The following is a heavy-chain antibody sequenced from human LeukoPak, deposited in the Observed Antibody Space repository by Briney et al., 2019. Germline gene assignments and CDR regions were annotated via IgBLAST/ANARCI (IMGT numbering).Heavy chain of an antibody. CDR3: ARGYGDYAY. CDR2: INHSGST. J-gene: IGHJ4*02. V-gene: IGHV4-34*01. Sequence: KPSETLSLTCAAYGGSFSGYYWSWIRQPPGKGLEWIGEINHSGSTNYNPSLKSRVTISVDTSKNQFSLKLSSVTAADTAVYYCARGYGDYAYWGQGTLVTVSS. CDR1: GGSFSGYY. D-gene: IGHD4-17*01.